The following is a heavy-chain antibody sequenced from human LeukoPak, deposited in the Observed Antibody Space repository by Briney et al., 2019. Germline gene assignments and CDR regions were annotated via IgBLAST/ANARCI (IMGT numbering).Heavy chain of an antibody. J-gene: IGHJ4*02. D-gene: IGHD3-9*01. CDR2: IYTSGST. V-gene: IGHV4-61*02. Sequence: SETLSLTRTVSGGSISSGSYYWSWIRQPAGKGLEWIGRIYTSGSTNYNPSLKSRVTISVDTSKNQFSLKLSSVTAADTAVYYCARDPTYYDILTGYSPSYFDYWGQGTLVTVSS. CDR1: GGSISSGSYY. CDR3: ARDPTYYDILTGYSPSYFDY.